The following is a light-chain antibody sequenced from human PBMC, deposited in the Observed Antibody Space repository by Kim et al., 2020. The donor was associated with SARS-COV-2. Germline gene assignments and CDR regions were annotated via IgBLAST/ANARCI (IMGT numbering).Light chain of an antibody. J-gene: IGKJ5*01. CDR1: QSISNSF. CDR2: GVS. V-gene: IGKV3-20*01. Sequence: EIVLTQSPGTLSLSPGERATLSCRASQSISNSFLAWYQQKPGQAPRLLIYGVSIRATDIPDRFSGSGSGTDFTLTISRLQPEDFATYYCQQYNAYPITFGQGTRLEIK. CDR3: QQYNAYPIT.